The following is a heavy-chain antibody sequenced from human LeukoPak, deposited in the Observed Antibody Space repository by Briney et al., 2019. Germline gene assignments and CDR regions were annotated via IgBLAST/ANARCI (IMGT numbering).Heavy chain of an antibody. D-gene: IGHD3-10*01. J-gene: IGHJ4*02. CDR2: ISNSAIT. CDR1: GVSISSYY. Sequence: SETLSLTCTVSGVSISSYYWTWVRQPPGKGLEWIGFISNSAITDYNPSLKSRVTISIDTSKNQFSLKLNSVTAADTAVYYCARAGYYGSGSYYRDYFEYWGRGTLVTVSS. V-gene: IGHV4-59*01. CDR3: ARAGYYGSGSYYRDYFEY.